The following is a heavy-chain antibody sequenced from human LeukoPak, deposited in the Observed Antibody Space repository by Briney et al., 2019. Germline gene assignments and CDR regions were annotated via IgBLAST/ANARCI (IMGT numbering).Heavy chain of an antibody. Sequence: PGGSLRLSCTASGFTFGDYAMSWFRQPPGKGLEWIGEINHSGSTNYNPSLKSRVTISVDTSKNQFSLKLSSVTAADTAVYYCANYYDSSGHFDYWGQGTLVTVSS. CDR3: ANYYDSSGHFDY. J-gene: IGHJ4*02. CDR1: GFTFGDYA. CDR2: INHSGST. V-gene: IGHV4-34*08. D-gene: IGHD3-22*01.